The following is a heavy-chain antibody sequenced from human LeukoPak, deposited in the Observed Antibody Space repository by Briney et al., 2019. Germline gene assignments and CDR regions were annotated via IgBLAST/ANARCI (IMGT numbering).Heavy chain of an antibody. CDR2: IYYSGST. V-gene: IGHV4-59*01. CDR3: ARENIVTPPDY. J-gene: IGHJ4*02. Sequence: SETLSLTCTVSGGSISSYYWSWIRQPPGKGLEWIGYIYYSGSTNYNPPLKSRVTISVDTSKNQFSLKLSSVTAADTAVYYCARENIVTPPDYWGQGTLVTVSS. CDR1: GGSISSYY. D-gene: IGHD2/OR15-2a*01.